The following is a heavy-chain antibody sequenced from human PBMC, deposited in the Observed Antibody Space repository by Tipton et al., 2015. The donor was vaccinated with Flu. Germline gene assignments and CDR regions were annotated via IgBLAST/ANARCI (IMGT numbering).Heavy chain of an antibody. V-gene: IGHV4-61*02. J-gene: IGHJ5*02. CDR2: IYTSGST. CDR1: GASISSAAYY. D-gene: IGHD4-17*01. Sequence: TLSLTCTVSGASISSAAYYWSWIRQPAGKGLEWIGRIYTSGSTNYNPSLKSRVSISLDTSKKQFSLKLSSVTAADTAVYYCARDRVGDYSGFDPWGQGTLVTVSS. CDR3: ARDRVGDYSGFDP.